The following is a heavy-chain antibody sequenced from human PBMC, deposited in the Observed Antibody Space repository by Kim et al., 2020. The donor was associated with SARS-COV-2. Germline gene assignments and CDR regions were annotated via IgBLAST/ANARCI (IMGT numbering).Heavy chain of an antibody. CDR2: IIPIFGTA. J-gene: IGHJ6*02. D-gene: IGHD3-10*01. V-gene: IGHV1-69*13. CDR3: ATLNYGSGSIYQNGMDV. Sequence: SVKVSCKASGGTFSSYAISWVRQAPGQGLEWMGGIIPIFGTANYAQKFQGRVTITADESTSTAYMELSSLRSEDTAVYYCATLNYGSGSIYQNGMDVWGQGTTVTVSS. CDR1: GGTFSSYA.